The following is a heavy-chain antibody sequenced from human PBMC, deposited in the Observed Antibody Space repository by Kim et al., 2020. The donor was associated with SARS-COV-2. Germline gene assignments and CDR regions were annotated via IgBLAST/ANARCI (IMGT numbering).Heavy chain of an antibody. J-gene: IGHJ6*02. Sequence: KCQFTISRDDSKNTVYLQMNSLRAEDTAVYYCAKDFEAPDPYYYYGMDVWGQGTTVTVSS. CDR3: AKDFEAPDPYYYYGMDV. V-gene: IGHV3-30*02.